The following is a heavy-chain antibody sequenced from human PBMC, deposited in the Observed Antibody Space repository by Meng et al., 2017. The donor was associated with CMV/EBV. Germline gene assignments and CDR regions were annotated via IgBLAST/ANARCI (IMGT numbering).Heavy chain of an antibody. CDR2: INHSGST. CDR3: ARGGGANGDGGDY. V-gene: IGHV4-34*01. Sequence: LRLSCAVYGGSFSGYYWSWIRQPPGKGREWIGEINHSGSTNYNPSLKSRVTISVDTSKNQFSLKLSSVTAADTAVYYCARGGGANGDGGDYWGQGTLVTVSS. D-gene: IGHD4-17*01. J-gene: IGHJ4*02. CDR1: GGSFSGYY.